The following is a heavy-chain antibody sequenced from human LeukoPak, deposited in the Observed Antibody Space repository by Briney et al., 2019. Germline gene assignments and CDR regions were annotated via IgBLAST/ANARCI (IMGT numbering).Heavy chain of an antibody. V-gene: IGHV5-51*01. CDR2: IYPGDSDT. Sequence: GESLKISCKGSGFSFSSYWVAWVRQMPGKGLEWMGIIYPGDSDTRYSPSFQGQVTISADKSISTAYLQWSSQKASDTAMYYCARLWDSPNWLDPWGQGTLVTVSS. D-gene: IGHD1-26*01. CDR1: GFSFSSYW. CDR3: ARLWDSPNWLDP. J-gene: IGHJ5*02.